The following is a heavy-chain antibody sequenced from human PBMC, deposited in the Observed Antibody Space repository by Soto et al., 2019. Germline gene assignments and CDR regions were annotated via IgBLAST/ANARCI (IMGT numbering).Heavy chain of an antibody. V-gene: IGHV2-26*01. CDR1: GFSLSSVRMG. CDR3: ARVNNMSIENNLYAVDV. D-gene: IGHD1-20*01. Sequence: QVTLKESGPVLVKPTETLTLTCTVSGFSLSSVRMGVSWIRQPPGKALEWLAHIFSNDEKSYNTSLKSRASISKDTAKSQVVLSLTNMDPVDTATNFCARVNNMSIENNLYAVDVWGQGTTVTVSS. J-gene: IGHJ6*02. CDR2: IFSNDEK.